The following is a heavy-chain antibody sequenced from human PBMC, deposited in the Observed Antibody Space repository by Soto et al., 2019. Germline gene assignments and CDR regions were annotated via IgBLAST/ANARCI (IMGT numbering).Heavy chain of an antibody. CDR1: GFIFGKYD. J-gene: IGHJ4*02. D-gene: IGHD2-8*02. CDR3: AEGGLPWWSQGIDF. Sequence: QVQLVESGGGVVQPGRSLRLSCEGSGFIFGKYDMYWVRQAPGKGLEWVTKISHDGRNKDYEDSVQGRFSISRDNSRDTMYLEMSSLRPEDTAIYYCAEGGLPWWSQGIDFWGQGTLVIVS. CDR2: ISHDGRNK. V-gene: IGHV3-30*18.